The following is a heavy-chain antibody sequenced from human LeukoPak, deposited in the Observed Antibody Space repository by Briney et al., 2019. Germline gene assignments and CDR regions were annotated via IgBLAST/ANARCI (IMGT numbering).Heavy chain of an antibody. J-gene: IGHJ3*02. V-gene: IGHV5-51*01. Sequence: GESLKICCKGSGYSFTGYYIAWVRQMPGKGLEWMEVFFPGDSDTRYSPSFQGQVTISADKSISTAYLQWSSLKASDTAMYYCARPRIVGTLGAFDIWGHGTMVTVSS. CDR2: FFPGDSDT. CDR3: ARPRIVGTLGAFDI. CDR1: GYSFTGYY. D-gene: IGHD1-26*01.